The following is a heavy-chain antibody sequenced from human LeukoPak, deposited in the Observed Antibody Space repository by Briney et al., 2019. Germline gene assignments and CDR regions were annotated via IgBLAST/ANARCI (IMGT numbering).Heavy chain of an antibody. V-gene: IGHV3-20*04. CDR2: INWNGGST. Sequence: GGSLRLSCATSGFTFDDYGMGWVRQAPGKGLEWVSGINWNGGSTGYADSVKGRFTISRDNAKNSLYLQMNSPRAEDTALYYCARDYDILTGYLVYDAFDIWGQGTMVTVSS. D-gene: IGHD3-9*01. CDR1: GFTFDDYG. J-gene: IGHJ3*02. CDR3: ARDYDILTGYLVYDAFDI.